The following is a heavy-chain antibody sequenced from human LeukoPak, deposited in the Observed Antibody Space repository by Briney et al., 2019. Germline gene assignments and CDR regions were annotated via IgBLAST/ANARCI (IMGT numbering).Heavy chain of an antibody. CDR1: GFTFSSYG. CDR2: ISSSSTI. CDR3: ARVPPKSYGSGSYYIPYLFDYYYYYGMDV. V-gene: IGHV3-48*01. J-gene: IGHJ6*02. Sequence: GGSLRLSCAASGFTFSSYGMHWVRQAPGKGLGWVSYISSSSTIYYADSVKGRFTISRDNAKNSLYLQMNSLRAEDTAVYYCARVPPKSYGSGSYYIPYLFDYYYYYGMDVWGQGTTVTVSS. D-gene: IGHD3-10*01.